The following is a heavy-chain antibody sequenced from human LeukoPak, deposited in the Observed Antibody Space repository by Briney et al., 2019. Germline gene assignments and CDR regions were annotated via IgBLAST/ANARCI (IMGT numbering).Heavy chain of an antibody. CDR3: ARVDDSSSLRNWFDP. J-gene: IGHJ5*02. Sequence: SETLSLTCTVSGGPISSGGYYWSWIRQHPGKGLEWIGYIYYSGSTYYNPSLKSRVTISVDTSKNQFSLKLSSVTAADTAVYYCARVDDSSSLRNWFDPWGQGTLVTVSS. V-gene: IGHV4-31*03. CDR1: GGPISSGGYY. CDR2: IYYSGST. D-gene: IGHD6-13*01.